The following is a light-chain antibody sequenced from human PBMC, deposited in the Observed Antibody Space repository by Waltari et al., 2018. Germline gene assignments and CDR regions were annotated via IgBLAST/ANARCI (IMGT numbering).Light chain of an antibody. CDR3: QQYYSTPQT. CDR2: WAS. CDR1: SVLYSSNNKNY. Sequence: SVLYSSNNKNYLAWYQQKPGQPPKLLIYWASTRESGVPDRFSGSGSGTDFTLTISSLQAEDVAVYYCQQYYSTPQTFGQGNKVEIK. J-gene: IGKJ1*01. V-gene: IGKV4-1*01.